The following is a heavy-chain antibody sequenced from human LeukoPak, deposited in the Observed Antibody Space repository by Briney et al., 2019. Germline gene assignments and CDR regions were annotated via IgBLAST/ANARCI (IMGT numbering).Heavy chain of an antibody. CDR2: ISSSSSYI. CDR1: GFTFSSYS. Sequence: PGGSLGLSCAASGFTFSSYSMNWVRQAPGKGLEWVSSISSSSSYIYYADSVKGRFTISRDNAKNSLYLQMNSLRAEDTAVYYCAREGGDSYCPNPLDYWGQGTLVTVSS. J-gene: IGHJ4*02. D-gene: IGHD5-18*01. V-gene: IGHV3-21*01. CDR3: AREGGDSYCPNPLDY.